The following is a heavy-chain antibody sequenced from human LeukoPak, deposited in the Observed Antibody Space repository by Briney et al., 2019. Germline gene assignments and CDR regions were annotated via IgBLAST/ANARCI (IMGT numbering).Heavy chain of an antibody. D-gene: IGHD2-15*01. V-gene: IGHV3-21*06. Sequence: PGESLRLSCATSGFTFSSYSMTWVRQAPGKGLEWVSTIASDTNIYYADSVKGRFTVSRDYAKSTMYLHLTSLRAEDTAVYYCARDYSYWSRDYWGQGTLVIVSS. J-gene: IGHJ4*02. CDR1: GFTFSSYS. CDR3: ARDYSYWSRDY. CDR2: IASDTNI.